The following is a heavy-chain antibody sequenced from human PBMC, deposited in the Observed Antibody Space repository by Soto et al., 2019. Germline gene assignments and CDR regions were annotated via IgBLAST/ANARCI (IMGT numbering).Heavy chain of an antibody. CDR2: INHSGST. CDR1: GASFSSYY. Sequence: SETLFLTCAAYGASFSSYYWSWIRQPPGKRPEWIGEINHSGSTNYNPSLKSRVTISGDTSKNQFSLKLSSVTAADTAVYYCARGQFGSTSLYYYYYGMDVWGQGTTVTVSS. CDR3: ARGQFGSTSLYYYYYGMDV. J-gene: IGHJ6*02. V-gene: IGHV4-34*01. D-gene: IGHD2-2*01.